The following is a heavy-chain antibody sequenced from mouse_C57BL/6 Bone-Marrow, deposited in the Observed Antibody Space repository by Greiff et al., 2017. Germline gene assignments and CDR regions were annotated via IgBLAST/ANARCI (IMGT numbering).Heavy chain of an antibody. D-gene: IGHD1-1*01. CDR1: GYTFTSYW. CDR3: ARVRYYGSHDY. V-gene: IGHV1-69*01. J-gene: IGHJ2*01. Sequence: QVQLQQPGAELVMPGASVKLSCKASGYTFTSYWMHWVKQRPGQGLEWIGEIDPSDSYTNYNQKFKGKSTLTVDKSSSTAYMQLSSLTSEDSAVYYCARVRYYGSHDYWGQGTTLTVSS. CDR2: IDPSDSYT.